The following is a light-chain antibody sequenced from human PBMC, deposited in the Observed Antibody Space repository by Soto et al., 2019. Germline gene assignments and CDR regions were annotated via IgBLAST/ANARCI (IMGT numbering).Light chain of an antibody. V-gene: IGLV2-8*01. CDR1: SSDVGYYNY. CDR2: EVS. Sequence: QSALTQPPSASGSPGQSVTISCTGTSSDVGYYNYVSWYQQHPGKAPKLMIYEVSKRPSGVPDRFSGSRSGNTASLTVSGLQAEDEADYYCSSYAGSNNLVFGGGTKLTVL. CDR3: SSYAGSNNLV. J-gene: IGLJ3*02.